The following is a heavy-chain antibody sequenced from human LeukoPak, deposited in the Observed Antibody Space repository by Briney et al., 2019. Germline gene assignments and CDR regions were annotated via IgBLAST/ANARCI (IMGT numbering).Heavy chain of an antibody. V-gene: IGHV3-30*01. J-gene: IGHJ4*02. CDR2: ISYDGSNK. D-gene: IGHD4/OR15-4a*01. Sequence: TGGSPRLSCAASGFTFSSYAMHWVRQAPGKGLEWVAVISYDGSNKYYADSVNGRFTISRDNSKNTLYLQMNSLRAEDTAVYYCARDPPSTIPEYYFDYWGQGTLVTVSS. CDR3: ARDPPSTIPEYYFDY. CDR1: GFTFSSYA.